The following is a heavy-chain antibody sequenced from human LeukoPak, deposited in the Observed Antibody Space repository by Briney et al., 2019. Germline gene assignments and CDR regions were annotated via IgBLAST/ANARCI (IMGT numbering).Heavy chain of an antibody. CDR2: IRYDGSNK. J-gene: IGHJ5*02. CDR3: AKDPSVTMVRGVIIGGRGGFDP. V-gene: IGHV3-30*02. CDR1: GFTFSCYG. D-gene: IGHD3-10*01. Sequence: GGSLRLSCAASGFTFSCYGMHWVRQAPGKGLEWVAFIRYDGSNKYYADSVKGRFTISRDNSKNTLYLQMNSLRAEDTAVYYCAKDPSVTMVRGVIIGGRGGFDPWGQGALVTVSS.